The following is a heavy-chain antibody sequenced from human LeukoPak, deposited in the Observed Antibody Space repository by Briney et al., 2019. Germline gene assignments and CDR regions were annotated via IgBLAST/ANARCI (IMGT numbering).Heavy chain of an antibody. D-gene: IGHD1/OR15-1a*01. CDR2: INHGGDT. Sequence: PSETLSLTCAVSGVSFSDYYWSWIRQPPGKGLEWIGEINHGGDTNYNSSLQSRVSLSVDTSRNQFSLILSSVTAADTAIYYCASNKYPVQAFDIWGQGTMVTVSS. CDR1: GVSFSDYY. V-gene: IGHV4-34*01. CDR3: ASNKYPVQAFDI. J-gene: IGHJ3*02.